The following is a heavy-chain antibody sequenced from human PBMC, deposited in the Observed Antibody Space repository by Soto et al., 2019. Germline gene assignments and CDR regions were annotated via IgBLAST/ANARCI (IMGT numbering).Heavy chain of an antibody. CDR2: ISGSGGST. J-gene: IGHJ4*02. CDR1: GFTFSSYA. Sequence: GGSLRLSCAASGFTFSSYAMSWVRQAPGKGLEWVSAISGSGGSTYYADSVKGRFAISRDNSKNTLYLQMNSLRAEDTAVYYCAKDPYYYDSSGYFDYWGQGTLVTVSS. V-gene: IGHV3-23*01. CDR3: AKDPYYYDSSGYFDY. D-gene: IGHD3-22*01.